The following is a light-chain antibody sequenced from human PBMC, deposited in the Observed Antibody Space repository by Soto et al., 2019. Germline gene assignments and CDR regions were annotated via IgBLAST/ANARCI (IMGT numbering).Light chain of an antibody. CDR2: EAS. J-gene: IGKJ4*01. V-gene: IGKV1-5*03. CDR1: QSISSW. Sequence: DIQMTQSPSTLSASLGDGVTITCRASQSISSWLAWYQQKPGKAPKLLIYEASTLESGVPSRFSGSGSGTEFTLTISSLQPDDFATYYCQQYLSSSRTFGGGTKVDIK. CDR3: QQYLSSSRT.